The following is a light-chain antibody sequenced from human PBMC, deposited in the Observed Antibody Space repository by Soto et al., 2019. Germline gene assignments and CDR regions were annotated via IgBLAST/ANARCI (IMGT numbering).Light chain of an antibody. V-gene: IGKV3-15*01. CDR1: QSVTSS. Sequence: EILMTQSPATLSVSPGDRATLSCRASQSVTSSFLAWYQQKPGQAPRLLIYGPSTRATGVPARFSGSGSGTEFTLTISSLQSEDFAMYYCQQYTHWPVWSFGQGAKVDIK. CDR3: QQYTHWPVWS. CDR2: GPS. J-gene: IGKJ1*01.